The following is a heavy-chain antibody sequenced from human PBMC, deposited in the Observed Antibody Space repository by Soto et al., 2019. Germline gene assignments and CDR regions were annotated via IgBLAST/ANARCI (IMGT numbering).Heavy chain of an antibody. D-gene: IGHD6-13*01. CDR1: GYTFTGYY. CDR3: SLTGYSSSWYWLDP. CDR2: INPNSGGT. V-gene: IGHV1-2*02. J-gene: IGHJ5*02. Sequence: ASVKVSCKASGYTFTGYYMHWVRQAPGQGLEWMGWINPNSGGTNYAQKFQGRVTMTRDTSISTAYMELSRLRSDDTAVYYCSLTGYSSSWYWLDPWGQGTMVTVYS.